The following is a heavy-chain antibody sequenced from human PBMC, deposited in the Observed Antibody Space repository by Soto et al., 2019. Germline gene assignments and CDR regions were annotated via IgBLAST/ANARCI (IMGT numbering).Heavy chain of an antibody. D-gene: IGHD2-15*01. V-gene: IGHV3-48*01. CDR3: ARDTLKKSIYCSGGSCYAV. Sequence: GGSLRLSCAASGFTFSSYSMNWVRQAPGKGLEWVSYISSSSSTIYYADSVKGRFTISRDNAKNSLYLQMNSLRAEDTAVYYCARDTLKKSIYCSGGSCYAVWGQGTLVTVSS. CDR2: ISSSSSTI. J-gene: IGHJ4*02. CDR1: GFTFSSYS.